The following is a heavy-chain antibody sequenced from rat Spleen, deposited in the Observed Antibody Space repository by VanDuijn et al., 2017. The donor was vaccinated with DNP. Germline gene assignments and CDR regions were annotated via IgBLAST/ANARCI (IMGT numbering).Heavy chain of an antibody. CDR1: GFTFSDYY. J-gene: IGHJ4*01. Sequence: EVQLVESGGGLVQPGRSLKLSCAVSGFTFSDYYMAWVRQAPKKGLEWVASTSYEGSSTYYGDSVKGRFTISRDNAKSTLYLQMESLRSEDTATYYCATRDAMDAWGQGTSVTVSS. V-gene: IGHV5-22*01. CDR2: TSYEGSST. CDR3: ATRDAMDA.